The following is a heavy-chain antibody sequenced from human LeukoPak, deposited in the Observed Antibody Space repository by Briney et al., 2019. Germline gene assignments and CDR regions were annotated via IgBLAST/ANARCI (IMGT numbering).Heavy chain of an antibody. CDR3: ARNLIVAGAFDI. D-gene: IGHD5-12*01. V-gene: IGHV1-18*01. J-gene: IGHJ3*02. CDR1: GYTFTSYG. CDR2: ISAYNGNT. Sequence: ASVKVSCKASGYTFTSYGISWVRQAPGQGLEWMGWISAYNGNTNYAQKLQGRVTMTTDASTSTAYMELRSLRSDDTAVYYCARNLIVAGAFDIWGQGTIVTVSS.